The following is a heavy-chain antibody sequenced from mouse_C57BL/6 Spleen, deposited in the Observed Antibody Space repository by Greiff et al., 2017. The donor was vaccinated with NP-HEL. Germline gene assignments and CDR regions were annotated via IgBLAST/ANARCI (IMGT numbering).Heavy chain of an antibody. CDR1: GFSFNTYA. Sequence: EVKLVESGGGLVQPKGSLKLSCAASGFSFNTYAMNWVRQAPGKGLEWVARIRSKSNNYATYYADSVKDRFTISRDDSESMLYLQMNNLKTEDTAMYYCVRHEGTHGAQVYYAMDYWGQGTSVTVSS. CDR2: IRSKSNNYAT. CDR3: VRHEGTHGAQVYYAMDY. D-gene: IGHD3-2*02. J-gene: IGHJ4*01. V-gene: IGHV10-1*01.